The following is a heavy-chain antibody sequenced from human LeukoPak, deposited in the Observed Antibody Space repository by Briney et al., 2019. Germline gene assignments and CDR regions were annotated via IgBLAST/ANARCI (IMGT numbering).Heavy chain of an antibody. Sequence: ASETLSLTCTVSGGSICSGDSFWSWIRQPPGKGLEWIGFIYYSGSTYYNPSLKSRVTISVDTSKNQFSLKLSSVTAADTAVYYCARASTGDRPRRYFNSWGQGTLVTVSS. CDR3: ARASTGDRPRRYFNS. CDR1: GGSICSGDSF. D-gene: IGHD7-27*01. J-gene: IGHJ4*02. V-gene: IGHV4-30-4*01. CDR2: IYYSGST.